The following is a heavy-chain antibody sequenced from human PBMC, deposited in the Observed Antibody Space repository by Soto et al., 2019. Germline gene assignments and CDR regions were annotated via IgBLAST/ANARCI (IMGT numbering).Heavy chain of an antibody. J-gene: IGHJ6*02. V-gene: IGHV3-30*18. D-gene: IGHD3-9*01. CDR1: GFTFGSYG. CDR2: ISYDGSNK. Sequence: RLSGSASGFTFGSYGIHWVRQAPGQGLEWVAVISYDGSNKYYADSVKGRFTISRDNSKNTLYLQMNSLRAEDTAVYYCAKEDDILTGYYKVYYYYGMDVWGQGTTVTVSS. CDR3: AKEDDILTGYYKVYYYYGMDV.